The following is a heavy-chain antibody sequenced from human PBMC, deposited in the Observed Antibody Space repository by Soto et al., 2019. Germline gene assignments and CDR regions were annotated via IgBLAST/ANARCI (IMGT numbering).Heavy chain of an antibody. J-gene: IGHJ4*02. CDR2: INPDSGAT. D-gene: IGHD2-8*02. CDR3: ARGDYGTGGYPFPYFDY. Sequence: HEPLVQSGAEVKRPGASLKVSCKASGYSFTGYYIHWVRQAPGQGLEWMGWINPDSGATNYAQNFQGRVTLTSDPPISTGPMDLTSLTSDDTAVYYCARGDYGTGGYPFPYFDYWGQGTLVIVSS. CDR1: GYSFTGYY. V-gene: IGHV1-2*02.